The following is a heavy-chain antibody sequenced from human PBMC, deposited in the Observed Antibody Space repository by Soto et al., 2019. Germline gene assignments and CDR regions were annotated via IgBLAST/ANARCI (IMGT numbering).Heavy chain of an antibody. CDR1: GFTFNDFE. Sequence: EVQLLESGGGLVQPGGSLRLSCGVSGFTFNDFEMNWVRQAPGKGPEWLAYIDGSGATKKYADSVRGRFTISRDNPNNSLLLQMSSLSAADTAIYYCARGFERFNYWGQGTLVSVSS. D-gene: IGHD6-25*01. CDR2: IDGSGATK. CDR3: ARGFERFNY. V-gene: IGHV3-48*03. J-gene: IGHJ4*02.